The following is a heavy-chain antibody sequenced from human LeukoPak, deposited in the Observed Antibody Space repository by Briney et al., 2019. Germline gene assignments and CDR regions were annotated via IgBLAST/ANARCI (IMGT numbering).Heavy chain of an antibody. CDR2: VSDSGGST. V-gene: IGHV3-23*01. CDR3: AKDQGIVVTARRWFDP. D-gene: IGHD5-12*01. CDR1: GFTFSSYV. Sequence: PGGSLRLSCAASGFTFSSYVMHWVRQAPGKGLEWVSAVSDSGGSTYYADSVKGRFTISRDNSKNTLYLQMNSLRAEDTAVYYCAKDQGIVVTARRWFDPWGQGTLVTVSS. J-gene: IGHJ5*02.